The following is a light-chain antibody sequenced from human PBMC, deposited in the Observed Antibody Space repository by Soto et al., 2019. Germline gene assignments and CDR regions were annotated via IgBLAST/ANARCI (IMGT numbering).Light chain of an antibody. J-gene: IGLJ3*02. V-gene: IGLV2-18*02. Sequence: QSALTQPPSVSGSPGQSVTISCTGTSSDVGSYNRVSWYQQPPGTAPKLMIYEVSNRPSGVPDRFFGSKSGNTASLTISGLQAEDEADYYCSSFTSSNPWVFGGGTKVTVL. CDR3: SSFTSSNPWV. CDR2: EVS. CDR1: SSDVGSYNR.